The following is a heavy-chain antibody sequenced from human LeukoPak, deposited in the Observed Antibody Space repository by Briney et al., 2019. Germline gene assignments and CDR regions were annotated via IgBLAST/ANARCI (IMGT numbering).Heavy chain of an antibody. CDR2: ISWNSGSI. J-gene: IGHJ4*02. D-gene: IGHD3-22*01. Sequence: HPGGSLRLSCAASGFTFDDYAMHWVRQAPGKGLEWVSGISWNSGSIGYADSVKGRFTISRDNAKNSLYLQMNSLRAEDTALYYCAKDVTMIVEDSYSDYWGQGTLVTVSS. V-gene: IGHV3-9*01. CDR1: GFTFDDYA. CDR3: AKDVTMIVEDSYSDY.